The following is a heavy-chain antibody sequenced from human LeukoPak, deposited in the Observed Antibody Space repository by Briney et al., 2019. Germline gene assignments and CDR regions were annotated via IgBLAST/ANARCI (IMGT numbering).Heavy chain of an antibody. Sequence: GGSLRLSCAASGFTVSSNYMSWVRQAPGKGLEWVSVIYSGGSTYYADSVKGRFTISRDNSKNTLYLQMNSLRAEDTAVYYCARGRRPPRAYYMDVWGKGTTVTVSS. V-gene: IGHV3-66*01. J-gene: IGHJ6*03. CDR2: IYSGGST. D-gene: IGHD6-25*01. CDR1: GFTVSSNY. CDR3: ARGRRPPRAYYMDV.